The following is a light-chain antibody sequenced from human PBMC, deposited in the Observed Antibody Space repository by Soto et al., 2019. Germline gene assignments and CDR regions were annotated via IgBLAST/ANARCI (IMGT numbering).Light chain of an antibody. Sequence: AIQMTQSPSSLSASVGDRVTITCRASQDIRNDLGWYQQRPGKPPKVLIYAASNLQSGVPPRFSGSGSGTDFALTITSLQPEDFATYYCLQDYNRPYPFGQGTKLEF. CDR2: AAS. V-gene: IGKV1-6*01. CDR3: LQDYNRPYP. J-gene: IGKJ2*01. CDR1: QDIRND.